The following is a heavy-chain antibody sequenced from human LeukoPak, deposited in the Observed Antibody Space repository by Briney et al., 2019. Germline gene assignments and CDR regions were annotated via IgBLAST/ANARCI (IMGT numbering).Heavy chain of an antibody. V-gene: IGHV4-4*07. Sequence: PSETLSLTCTVSGGSISSYYWSWIRQPAGKGLEWIGRIYTSGSTNYNPSLKGRVTMSVDTSKNQFSLKLSSVTAADTAVYYCARDPGYSSPWYFDLWGRGTLVTVSS. CDR1: GGSISSYY. CDR3: ARDPGYSSPWYFDL. J-gene: IGHJ2*01. CDR2: IYTSGST. D-gene: IGHD5-18*01.